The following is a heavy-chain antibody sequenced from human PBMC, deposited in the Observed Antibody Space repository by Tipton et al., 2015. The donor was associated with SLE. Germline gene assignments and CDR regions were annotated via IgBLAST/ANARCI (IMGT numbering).Heavy chain of an antibody. CDR2: IFYSGST. V-gene: IGHV4-59*02. D-gene: IGHD6-19*01. Sequence: TLSLTCTVSGGSVSTYYWSWIRQPPGKGLEWIGYIFYSGSTNYNPSLKSRVTISVDTSKNQFSLKLSSVTAADTAVYYCARSSGLLYYFDYWGQGTLVTVSS. J-gene: IGHJ4*02. CDR3: ARSSGLLYYFDY. CDR1: GGSVSTYY.